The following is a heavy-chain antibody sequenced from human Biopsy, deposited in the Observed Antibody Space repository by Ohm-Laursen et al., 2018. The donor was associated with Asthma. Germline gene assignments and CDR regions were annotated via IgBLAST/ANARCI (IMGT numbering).Heavy chain of an antibody. J-gene: IGHJ5*01. CDR1: GDTFSSYT. Sequence: SVKVSCKASGDTFSSYTISWVRQAPGQGLEWMGGLIPIFGTANYAQKFQGRVSITADKSTSTAYMQLSSLRSDDTAVYYCARSLYSNSWQYVWFDSWGQGTLVTVSS. D-gene: IGHD6-13*01. V-gene: IGHV1-69*06. CDR3: ARSLYSNSWQYVWFDS. CDR2: LIPIFGTA.